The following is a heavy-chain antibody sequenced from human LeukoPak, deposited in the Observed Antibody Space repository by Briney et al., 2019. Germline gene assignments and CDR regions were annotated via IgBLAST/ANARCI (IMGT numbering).Heavy chain of an antibody. CDR2: VSAGHHA. CDR1: GFTLGSHD. J-gene: IGHJ4*02. D-gene: IGHD5-18*01. CDR3: VTEARGYHYTYFDY. V-gene: IGHV3-13*01. Sequence: GGSLRLPCAASGFTLGSHDMHWVRQTTGDGLEWVAAVSAGHHAFYAGSVKGRFTVSREDAKNSLYLQMNSLRAGDTAVYYCVTEARGYHYTYFDYWGQGSLVTVSS.